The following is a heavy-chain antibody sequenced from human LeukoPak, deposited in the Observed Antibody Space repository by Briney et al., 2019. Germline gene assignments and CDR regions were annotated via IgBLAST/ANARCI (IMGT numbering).Heavy chain of an antibody. V-gene: IGHV4-59*01. CDR3: ARAYGSDYYDSSGYRRYFDY. D-gene: IGHD3-22*01. Sequence: SETLSLTCTVSGGSISSYYWSWIRQPPGKGLEWIGYIYYSGSTNYNPSLKSRVTISVDTSKNQFSLKLSSVTAADTAVYYCARAYGSDYYDSSGYRRYFDYWGQGTLVTVSS. CDR1: GGSISSYY. CDR2: IYYSGST. J-gene: IGHJ4*02.